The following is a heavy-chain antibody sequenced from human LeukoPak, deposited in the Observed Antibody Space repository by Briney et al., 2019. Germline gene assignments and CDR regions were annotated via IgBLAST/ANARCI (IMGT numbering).Heavy chain of an antibody. V-gene: IGHV3-21*01. CDR3: ARAPDIVATITPIDY. D-gene: IGHD5-12*01. CDR1: GFTFSSYS. CDR2: ISSSSSYI. Sequence: PGGSLRLSCAASGFTFSSYSMNWVRQAPGKGLEWVSSISSSSSYIYYADSVKGRFTISRDNAKNSLYLQMNSLRAEDTAVYYCARAPDIVATITPIDYWGQGTLVTVSS. J-gene: IGHJ4*02.